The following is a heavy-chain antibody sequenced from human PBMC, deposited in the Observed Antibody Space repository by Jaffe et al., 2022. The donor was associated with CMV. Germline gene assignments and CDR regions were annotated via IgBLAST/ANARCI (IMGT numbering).Heavy chain of an antibody. CDR1: GFTFSSYA. Sequence: EVQLLESGGGLVQPGGSLRLSCAASGFTFSSYAMSWVRQAPGKGLEWVSAISGSGGSTYYADSVKGRFTISRDNSKNTLYLQMNSLRAEDTAVYYCAKKTRGGQWLVDYFDYWGQGTLVTVSS. V-gene: IGHV3-23*01. CDR2: ISGSGGST. CDR3: AKKTRGGQWLVDYFDY. D-gene: IGHD6-19*01. J-gene: IGHJ4*02.